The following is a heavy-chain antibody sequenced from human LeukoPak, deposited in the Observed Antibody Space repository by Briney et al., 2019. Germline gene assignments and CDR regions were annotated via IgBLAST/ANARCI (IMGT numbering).Heavy chain of an antibody. CDR1: GFTFSSYA. D-gene: IGHD6-19*01. J-gene: IGHJ4*02. V-gene: IGHV3-23*01. CDR2: IIGSGGST. CDR3: AKDLAVAGTGIL. Sequence: GGSLRLSCAASGFTFSSYAMSWVRQAPGKGRGGVSAIIGSGGSTYYADSVKRRFTISRDNSKTTLYLQMNSLRAEDTAVYYCAKDLAVAGTGILWGQGTLVTVSS.